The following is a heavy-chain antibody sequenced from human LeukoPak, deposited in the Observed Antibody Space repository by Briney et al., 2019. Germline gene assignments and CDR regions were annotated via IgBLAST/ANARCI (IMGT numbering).Heavy chain of an antibody. J-gene: IGHJ5*02. D-gene: IGHD6-13*01. CDR2: ISGSGGST. CDR3: AKLGIAAAGLGFDP. V-gene: IGHV3-23*01. Sequence: GGSLRLSCAATGFTFGNYDMYWVRQAPGKGMEWVSAISGSGGSTYYADSVKGRFTISRDNSKNTLYLQMNSLRAEDTAVYYCAKLGIAAAGLGFDPWGQGTLVTVSS. CDR1: GFTFGNYD.